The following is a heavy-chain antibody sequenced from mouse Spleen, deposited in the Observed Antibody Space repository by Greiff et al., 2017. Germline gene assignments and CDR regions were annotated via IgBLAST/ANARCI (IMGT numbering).Heavy chain of an antibody. CDR1: GFTFSDYY. CDR3: ASITAWFAY. Sequence: EVKLMESGGGLVQPGGSLKLSCATSGFTFSDYYMYWVRQTPEKRLEWVAYISNGGGSTYYPDTVKGRFTISRDNAKNTLYLQMSRLKSEDTAMYYCASITAWFAYWGQGTLVTVSA. CDR2: ISNGGGST. D-gene: IGHD1-1*01. J-gene: IGHJ3*01. V-gene: IGHV5-12*02.